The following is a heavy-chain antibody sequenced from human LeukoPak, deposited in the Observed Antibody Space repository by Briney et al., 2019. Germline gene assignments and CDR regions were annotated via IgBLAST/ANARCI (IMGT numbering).Heavy chain of an antibody. J-gene: IGHJ3*02. CDR2: ISGTGGST. CDR1: GSAFASYA. D-gene: IGHD3-22*01. CDR3: AKECGRDYDDRAFDI. Sequence: PGGSLRLSCAASGSAFASYAMNWVRQSPERGLEWVAAISGTGGSTSYADSLKGRFTISRDNPKNTVYLQMSRLTAEDTAVYYCAKECGRDYDDRAFDIWGQGTMVTVSS. V-gene: IGHV3-23*01.